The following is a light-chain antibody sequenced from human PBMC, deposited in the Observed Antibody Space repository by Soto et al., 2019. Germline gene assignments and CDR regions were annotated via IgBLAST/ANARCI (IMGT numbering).Light chain of an antibody. Sequence: EFVLTQSRGNLYLSPGVGATLSCRVGLSVSSRYLAWYQQTPGQSPRLLIYGASIRATGIPDRFSGSGSGTDFTLTISRLEPEDFAVYYCQQYGSSPRTFGQGAKVDIK. J-gene: IGKJ1*01. CDR3: QQYGSSPRT. CDR1: LSVSSRY. CDR2: GAS. V-gene: IGKV3-20*01.